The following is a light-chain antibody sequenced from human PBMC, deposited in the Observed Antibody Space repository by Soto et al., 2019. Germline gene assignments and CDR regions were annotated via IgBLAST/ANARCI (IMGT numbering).Light chain of an antibody. CDR2: GAS. CDR3: QQYNSWPPYT. J-gene: IGKJ2*01. V-gene: IGKV3-15*01. CDR1: QSIRSH. Sequence: EIVMTQTQATLSVSPGESATLSCRASQSIRSHLAWYQLRPGQAPRLLIYGASTRATAIPARFSGSGSGTGFTLTISSIQSEDFTTYYCQQYNSWPPYTFGQGTKVDIK.